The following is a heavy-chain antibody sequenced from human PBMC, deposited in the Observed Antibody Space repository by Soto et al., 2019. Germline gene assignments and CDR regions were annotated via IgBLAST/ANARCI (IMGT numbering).Heavy chain of an antibody. CDR1: EFTFSSYA. CDR3: AEDRGSGFSPYTYGTFDF. V-gene: IGHV3-23*01. D-gene: IGHD5-18*01. Sequence: EVQLLESGGGLVQPGGSLRLSCAASEFTFSSYAMSWVRQAPGKGLEWVSAINANGGGITYADSVRGRFIISRDNSKNTLYLQMNSLRAEDTAVYFCAEDRGSGFSPYTYGTFDFWGQGTLVTVSS. J-gene: IGHJ4*02. CDR2: INANGGGI.